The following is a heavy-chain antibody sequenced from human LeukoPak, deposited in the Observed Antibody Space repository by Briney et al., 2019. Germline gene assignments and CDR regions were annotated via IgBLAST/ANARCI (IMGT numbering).Heavy chain of an antibody. V-gene: IGHV4-59*08. CDR3: ARHRDYYDT. J-gene: IGHJ4*01. CDR1: GSSINNNF. Sequence: SETLSLTCTVSGSSINNNFWPWIRQPPGKGLEWIGYIYSGGSAKYNPSIKSRVIISGDTSKNQISLKLTSVTAADTAVYFCARHRDYYDTWGRGTLVTVSS. D-gene: IGHD3-22*01. CDR2: IYSGGSA.